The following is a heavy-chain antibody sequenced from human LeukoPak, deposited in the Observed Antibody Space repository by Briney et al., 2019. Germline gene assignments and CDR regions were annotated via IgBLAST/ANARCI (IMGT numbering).Heavy chain of an antibody. V-gene: IGHV4-61*02. J-gene: IGHJ4*02. CDR2: IYTTGST. CDR1: GGSISSGSYY. CDR3: ARGYDCNYILAH. Sequence: PSQTLSLTCTVSGGSISSGSYYWSWIRQPAGKGLEWIGRIYTTGSTNYNPSLKSRVTISVDTSKNQFSLKLSSVTAADTAVYYCARGYDCNYILAHWGQGTLVTVSS. D-gene: IGHD1-7*01.